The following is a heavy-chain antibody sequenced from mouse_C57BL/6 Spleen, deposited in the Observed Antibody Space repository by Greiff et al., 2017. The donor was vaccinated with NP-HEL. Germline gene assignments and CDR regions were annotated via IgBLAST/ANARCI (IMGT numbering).Heavy chain of an antibody. V-gene: IGHV1-54*01. CDR2: INPGSGGT. CDR3: ARTLRSTWFAY. Sequence: QVQLKESGAELVRPGTSVKVSCKASGYAFTNYLIEWVKQRPGQGLEWIGVINPGSGGTNYNEKFKGKATLTADKSSSTAYMQLSSLTSEDSAVYFCARTLRSTWFAYWGQGTLVTVSA. CDR1: GYAFTNYL. J-gene: IGHJ3*01. D-gene: IGHD1-1*01.